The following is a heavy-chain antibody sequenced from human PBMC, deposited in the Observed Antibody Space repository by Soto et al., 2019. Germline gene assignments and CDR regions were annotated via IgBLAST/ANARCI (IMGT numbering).Heavy chain of an antibody. Sequence: QLQLQESGSRLVKSSETLSLTCAVSGDTISTGGYSWAWIRQPPGKALEWIGHTYHSGNPYYNPSLKXRXIXXVXXXXXXXXXXXXXXXXXXXXXXXXXXETYGDXXGYFDPWGQGTLVTVSS. CDR1: GDTISTGGYS. CDR2: TYHSGNP. V-gene: IGHV4-30-2*01. CDR3: XXETYGDXXGYFDP. J-gene: IGHJ5*02. D-gene: IGHD4-17*01.